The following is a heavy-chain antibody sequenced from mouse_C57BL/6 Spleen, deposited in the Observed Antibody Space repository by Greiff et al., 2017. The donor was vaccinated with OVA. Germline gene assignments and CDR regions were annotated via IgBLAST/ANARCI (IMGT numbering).Heavy chain of an antibody. Sequence: QVQLQQPGAELVRPGSSVKLSCKASGYTFTSYWMHWVKQRPIQGLEWIGNIDPSDSETHYNQKFKDKATLTVDKSSSTAYMQLSSLASEDSAVYYCGRMDDYDAMDYWGQGTSVTVSS. CDR1: GYTFTSYW. D-gene: IGHD2-3*01. CDR3: GRMDDYDAMDY. CDR2: IDPSDSET. J-gene: IGHJ4*01. V-gene: IGHV1-52*01.